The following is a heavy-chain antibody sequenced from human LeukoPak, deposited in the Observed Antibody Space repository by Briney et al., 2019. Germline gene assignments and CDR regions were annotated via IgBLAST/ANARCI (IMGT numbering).Heavy chain of an antibody. D-gene: IGHD3-10*01. V-gene: IGHV4-59*12. Sequence: SETLSLTCTVSGGSISSYYWSWIRQPPGKGLEWIGYIYYSGSTNYSPSLKSRVTISLDTSKNQFSLKLSSVTAADTAVYYCARGNVLLWFGELSPAIYYFDYWGQGTLVTVSS. CDR1: GGSISSYY. CDR2: IYYSGST. CDR3: ARGNVLLWFGELSPAIYYFDY. J-gene: IGHJ4*02.